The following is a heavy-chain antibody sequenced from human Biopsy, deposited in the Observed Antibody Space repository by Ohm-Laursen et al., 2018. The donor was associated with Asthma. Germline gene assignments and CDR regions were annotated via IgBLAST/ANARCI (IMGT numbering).Heavy chain of an antibody. CDR1: GFTFSSYA. D-gene: IGHD3-16*02. Sequence: SLRLSCAASGFTFSSYAMHWVRQAPGKGLEWVAVISYDGSNKYYADSVKGRFTIPRDNSKNTLYLQMNSLRAEDTAVYYCARDLHPTNHLGELSEGFDYWGQGTLVTVSS. V-gene: IGHV3-30-3*01. CDR3: ARDLHPTNHLGELSEGFDY. J-gene: IGHJ4*02. CDR2: ISYDGSNK.